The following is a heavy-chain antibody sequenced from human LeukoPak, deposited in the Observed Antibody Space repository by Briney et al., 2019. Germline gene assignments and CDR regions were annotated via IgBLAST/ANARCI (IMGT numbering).Heavy chain of an antibody. Sequence: PGGSLRLSCAASGFTFGIYAMNWVRQAPGKGLEWVSGISGSGGSRFYTDSVKGRFTISRDNSKNTLYLQMNSLRAEDTAVYYCAKLREWELPDLFDYWGQGTLVTVSS. CDR2: ISGSGGSR. J-gene: IGHJ4*02. V-gene: IGHV3-23*01. CDR1: GFTFGIYA. CDR3: AKLREWELPDLFDY. D-gene: IGHD1-26*01.